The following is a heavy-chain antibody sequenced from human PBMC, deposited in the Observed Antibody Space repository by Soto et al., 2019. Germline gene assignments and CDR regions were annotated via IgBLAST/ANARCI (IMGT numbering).Heavy chain of an antibody. CDR3: ARMSATGTRWFDP. CDR1: GGSFSSGAYH. Sequence: VQLQESGPGLVKPSQTLSLTCTVSGGSFSSGAYHWSWVRQHPGQGLEWIASISYRGITYSNPSLKSRLSMSVDTSKNQFSLNLTSVTAADTAVYHCARMSATGTRWFDPWGQGTLVTVSS. CDR2: ISYRGIT. J-gene: IGHJ5*02. V-gene: IGHV4-31*03. D-gene: IGHD6-13*01.